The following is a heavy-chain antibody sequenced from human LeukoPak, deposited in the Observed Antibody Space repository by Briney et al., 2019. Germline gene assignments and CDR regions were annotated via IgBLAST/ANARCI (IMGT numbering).Heavy chain of an antibody. CDR2: IYYSGST. CDR1: GGSISSGGYY. Sequence: SETLSLTCTVSGGSISSGGYYWSWIRQHPGKGLEWIGYIYYSGSTYYNPSLKSQVTISVDTSKNQFSLKLSSVTAADTAVYYCARRERGYSYGYNYWGQGTLVTVSS. D-gene: IGHD5-18*01. V-gene: IGHV4-31*01. J-gene: IGHJ4*02. CDR3: ARRERGYSYGYNY.